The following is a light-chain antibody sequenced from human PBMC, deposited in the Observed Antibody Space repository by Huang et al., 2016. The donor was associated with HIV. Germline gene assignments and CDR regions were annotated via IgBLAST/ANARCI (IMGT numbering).Light chain of an antibody. CDR3: QQSYSTPYT. V-gene: IGKV1-39*01. CDR1: QSISSY. CDR2: AAS. J-gene: IGKJ2*01. Sequence: DIQVTQSPSSLSASVGDRVTITCRASQSISSYLNWYQQKPGKAPKVLSNAASSLQSGVPSRFSGSGSGTDFTLTISSLQPEDFATYYCQQSYSTPYTFGQGTKLEIK.